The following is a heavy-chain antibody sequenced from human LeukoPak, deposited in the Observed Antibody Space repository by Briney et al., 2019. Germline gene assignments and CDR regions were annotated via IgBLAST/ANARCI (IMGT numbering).Heavy chain of an antibody. V-gene: IGHV3-64*01. CDR3: ARDGLDCSSTSCYGDY. CDR1: GFTFSSYA. Sequence: GGSLRLSCAASGFTFSSYAMPWVRQAPGKGLEYVSAISSNGGSTYYANSVKGRFTISRDNSKNTLYLQMGSLRAEDMAVYYCARDGLDCSSTSCYGDYWGQGTLVTVSS. D-gene: IGHD2-2*01. CDR2: ISSNGGST. J-gene: IGHJ4*02.